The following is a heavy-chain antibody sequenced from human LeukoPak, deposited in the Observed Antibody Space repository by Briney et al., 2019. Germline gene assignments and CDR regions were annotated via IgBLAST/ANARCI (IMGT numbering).Heavy chain of an antibody. CDR1: GFTFDDYA. CDR3: AKDREYSNYYYYGMDV. D-gene: IGHD3-10*01. Sequence: PGGSLRLSCAASGFTFDDYAMHWVRQAPGKGLEWVSGISWNSGSIGYADSVKGRFTISRDNAKNSLYLQMNSLRAEDTALYYCAKDREYSNYYYYGMDVWGQGTTVTVSS. V-gene: IGHV3-9*01. J-gene: IGHJ6*02. CDR2: ISWNSGSI.